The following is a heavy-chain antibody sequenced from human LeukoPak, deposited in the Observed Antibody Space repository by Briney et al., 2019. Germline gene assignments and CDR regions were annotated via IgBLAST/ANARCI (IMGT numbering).Heavy chain of an antibody. D-gene: IGHD6-13*01. CDR2: ISSSSSTI. V-gene: IGHV3-48*01. CDR1: GFTFSSYS. CDR3: ASRPPPSSGWLPLDY. Sequence: GGSLRLSCTASGFTFSSYSMNWVRQAPGKGLEWVAYISSSSSTIYYTDSVKGRFTISRDNAQNSLYLQMTSLRADDTAVYYCASRPPPSSGWLPLDYWGQGTLVTVSS. J-gene: IGHJ4*02.